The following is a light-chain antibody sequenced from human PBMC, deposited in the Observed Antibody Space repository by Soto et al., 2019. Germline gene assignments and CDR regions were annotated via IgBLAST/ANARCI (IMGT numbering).Light chain of an antibody. CDR2: LGS. CDR3: MRDLQTPPCT. J-gene: IGKJ1*01. CDR1: QSLLHSNGYNY. Sequence: DIVMTQSPLSLPVTPGEPASISCRSSQSLLHSNGYNYLDWYLQKPGQSPQLLIYLGSNRAAGVPARFSGSGSGSDFTLKISRLEAEDGGVYYGMRDLQTPPCTFGQGSKVEIK. V-gene: IGKV2-28*01.